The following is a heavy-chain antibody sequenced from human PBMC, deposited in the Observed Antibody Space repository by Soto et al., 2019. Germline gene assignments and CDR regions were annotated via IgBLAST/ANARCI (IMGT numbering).Heavy chain of an antibody. V-gene: IGHV4-59*01. Sequence: SETLSLTCSVSGGSMSEYFWSWIRQSPGKGLEWIGYIYYLGSTDYNPSLKSRVTVSVDTSKRQFSLRLTSVTAADTAVYYCARDGYDGSGSPYPAYWGPGTQVTVSS. CDR2: IYYLGST. D-gene: IGHD3-10*01. CDR1: GGSMSEYF. J-gene: IGHJ4*02. CDR3: ARDGYDGSGSPYPAY.